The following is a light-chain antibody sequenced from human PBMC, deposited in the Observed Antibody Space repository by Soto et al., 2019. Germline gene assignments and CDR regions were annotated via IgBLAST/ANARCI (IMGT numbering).Light chain of an antibody. CDR2: GAS. CDR1: QSVSSSY. V-gene: IGKV3-20*01. J-gene: IGKJ4*01. Sequence: EIVLTQSPGTLSLSPGERATLSCRASQSVSSSYLAWYQQKPGQAPRLLIYGASRRATGIPDRFSGSGSGTDFTLTISRLEPEDFAVYYCQQYGSSAALTFGGGTKVEIK. CDR3: QQYGSSAALT.